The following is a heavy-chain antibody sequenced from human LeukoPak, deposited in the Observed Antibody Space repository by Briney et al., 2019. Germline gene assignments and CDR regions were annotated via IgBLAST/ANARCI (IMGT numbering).Heavy chain of an antibody. Sequence: SETLSLTCTVSGGSISSYYWSWIRQHPGKGLEWIGNIYYSGTTYYKPSLKSRVTISVDTSKNQFSLKLSSVTAADTAVCYCARGGVQLALARDWGQGTLVTVSS. V-gene: IGHV4-59*06. CDR2: IYYSGTT. D-gene: IGHD5-18*01. J-gene: IGHJ4*02. CDR1: GGSISSYY. CDR3: ARGGVQLALARD.